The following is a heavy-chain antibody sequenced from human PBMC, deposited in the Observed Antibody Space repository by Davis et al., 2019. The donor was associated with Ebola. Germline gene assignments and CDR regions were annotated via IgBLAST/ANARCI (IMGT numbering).Heavy chain of an antibody. V-gene: IGHV4-4*02. Sequence: MPSETLPLTCAVSGGSISSSNWWSWVRQPPGKGLEWIGEINHSGSTNYNPSLKSRVTISVDTSKNQFSLKLSSVTAADTAVYYCARRDGSSGWCNYYGMDVWGQGTTVTVSS. CDR1: GGSISSSNW. D-gene: IGHD6-19*01. CDR3: ARRDGSSGWCNYYGMDV. J-gene: IGHJ6*02. CDR2: INHSGST.